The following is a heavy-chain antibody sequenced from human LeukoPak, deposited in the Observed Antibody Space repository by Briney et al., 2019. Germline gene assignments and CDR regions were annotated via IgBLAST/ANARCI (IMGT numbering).Heavy chain of an antibody. J-gene: IGHJ3*02. D-gene: IGHD1-26*01. V-gene: IGHV3-23*01. CDR1: EFTFSTYA. CDR2: ISTDGGAT. Sequence: GGSLRLSCVASEFTFSTYAMGWVRQAPGKGLEWVSTISTDGGATIYADSVKGRLTISRDNSKNTLYLQMNSLRPDDTAVYYCAGRGPATYIWGQGTMVTVSS. CDR3: AGRGPATYI.